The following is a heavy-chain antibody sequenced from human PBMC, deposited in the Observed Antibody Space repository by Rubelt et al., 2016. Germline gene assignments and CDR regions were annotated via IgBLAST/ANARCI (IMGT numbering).Heavy chain of an antibody. CDR2: IYYRGST. V-gene: IGHV4-31*11. Sequence: QVQLQQWGAGRLKPSEPLALTCAVSGGSISRGGYYWNCIRQHPGKGMEWLGYIYYRGSTYYNPSLKSRVTMSVDTSTNPFSLNLSSLTAADTAVYYCARAIYGDYNLFLDYWGQGTLVTVSS. CDR1: GGSISRGGYY. CDR3: ARAIYGDYNLFLDY. D-gene: IGHD4-17*01. J-gene: IGHJ4*02.